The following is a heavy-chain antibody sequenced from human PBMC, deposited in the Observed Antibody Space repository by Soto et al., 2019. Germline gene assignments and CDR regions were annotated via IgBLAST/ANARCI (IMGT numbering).Heavy chain of an antibody. CDR2: IVVGSGNT. V-gene: IGHV1-58*01. Sequence: VXSVKVSCKASGLAFSSSAVQWVRQARGQRLEWIGWIVVGSGNTNYAQKFQERVTITRDMSTSTAYMELSSLRSEDTAVYYCAAARERGFDYWGQGTLVTVSS. J-gene: IGHJ4*02. CDR3: AAARERGFDY. CDR1: GLAFSSSA.